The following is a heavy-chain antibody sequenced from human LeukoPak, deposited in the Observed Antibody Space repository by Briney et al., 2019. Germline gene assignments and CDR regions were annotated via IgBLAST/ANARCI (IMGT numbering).Heavy chain of an antibody. CDR2: TNPNSGGT. Sequence: ASVKVSCKASGYTFTGYYMHWVRQAPGQGLGWMGWTNPNSGGTNYAQKFQGRVTMTRDTSISTAYMELSRLRSDDTAVYYCARDENDYYGSGSYVLGAFDIWGQGTMVTVSS. D-gene: IGHD3-10*01. CDR3: ARDENDYYGSGSYVLGAFDI. J-gene: IGHJ3*02. V-gene: IGHV1-2*02. CDR1: GYTFTGYY.